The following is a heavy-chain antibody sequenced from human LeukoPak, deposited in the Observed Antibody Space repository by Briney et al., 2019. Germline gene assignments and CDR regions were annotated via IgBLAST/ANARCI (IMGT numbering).Heavy chain of an antibody. CDR2: INPSGGSI. V-gene: IGHV1-46*01. D-gene: IGHD4-17*01. Sequence: ASVKVSCKASGDTFSSYYMHWVRQAPGQGLEWMGIINPSGGSISYAQKFQGRVTMTRDMSTSTVYMELSSLRSEDTAVYYCASSGKDYGDYYFDYWGQGTLVTVSS. CDR1: GDTFSSYY. J-gene: IGHJ4*02. CDR3: ASSGKDYGDYYFDY.